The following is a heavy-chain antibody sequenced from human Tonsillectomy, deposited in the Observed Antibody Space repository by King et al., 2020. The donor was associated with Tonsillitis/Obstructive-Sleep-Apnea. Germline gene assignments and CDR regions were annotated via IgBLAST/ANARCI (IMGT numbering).Heavy chain of an antibody. J-gene: IGHJ4*02. CDR1: GGSFSGYY. D-gene: IGHD3-3*01. CDR3: ARVKYYDFWSGYYNLDY. Sequence: VQLQQWGAGLLKPSETLSLTCAVYGGSFSGYYRSWIRQPPGKGLEWIGEINHSGSTNYNPSLKSRVTISVDTSKNQFSLKLSSVTAADTAVYYCARVKYYDFWSGYYNLDYWGQGTLVTVSS. V-gene: IGHV4-34*01. CDR2: INHSGST.